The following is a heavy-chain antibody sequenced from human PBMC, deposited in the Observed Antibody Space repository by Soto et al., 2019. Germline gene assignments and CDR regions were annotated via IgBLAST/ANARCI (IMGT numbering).Heavy chain of an antibody. CDR2: IYYSGST. CDR1: GGSISSYY. V-gene: IGHV4-59*01. J-gene: IGHJ6*02. CDR3: ARAPGYCSGGSCYGHGSYGMDV. Sequence: SETLSLTCTVSGGSISSYYWSWIRQPPGKGLEWIGYIYYSGSTNYNPSLKSRVTISVDTSKNQFSLKLSSVTAADTAVYYCARAPGYCSGGSCYGHGSYGMDVWGQGTTVTVSS. D-gene: IGHD2-15*01.